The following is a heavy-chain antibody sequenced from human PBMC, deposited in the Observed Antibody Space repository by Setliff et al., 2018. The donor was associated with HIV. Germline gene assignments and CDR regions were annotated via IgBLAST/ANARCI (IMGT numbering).Heavy chain of an antibody. CDR3: AIRGSSGWYVGGYFDY. V-gene: IGHV4-31*09. CDR1: GGSISSGGYY. Sequence: SETLSLTCTVSGGSISSGGYYWSWIRQHPEKGLEWIGYIYYSGSAYYNPSLKSRVTISAAKSKNQFSLKLNSVTAADTAVYYCAIRGSSGWYVGGYFDYWGQGTRVTVS. J-gene: IGHJ4*02. CDR2: IYYSGSA. D-gene: IGHD6-19*01.